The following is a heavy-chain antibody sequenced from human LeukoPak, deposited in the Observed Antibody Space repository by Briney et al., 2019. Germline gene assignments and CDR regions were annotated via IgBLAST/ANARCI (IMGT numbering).Heavy chain of an antibody. J-gene: IGHJ4*02. CDR2: MYNSGST. V-gene: IGHV4-59*01. D-gene: IGHD4-17*01. CDR3: ARGIESYGDYGY. CDR1: GGSISGSY. Sequence: SETLSLTCTVSGGSISGSYWSWIRQPPGKGREWIAYMYNSGSTNYNPSLKSRVTISIDTSKNQFSLKLSSLTAADTAIYYCARGIESYGDYGYWGQGILVTVSS.